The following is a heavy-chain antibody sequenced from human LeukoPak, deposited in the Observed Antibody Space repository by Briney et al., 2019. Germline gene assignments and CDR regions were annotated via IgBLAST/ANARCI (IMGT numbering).Heavy chain of an antibody. CDR2: IKGDGSEK. CDR1: GITLSRFW. CDR3: RIGHYGSN. D-gene: IGHD2/OR15-2a*01. J-gene: IGHJ4*02. Sequence: GGTLRLSCAVSGITLSRFWMSWVRQAPGKGLEWVANIKGDGSEKNYVDSVRGRFTISSDNAKNSVFLQMNSLRAEDTAVYYCRIGHYGSNWGQGTLVTVSS. V-gene: IGHV3-7*01.